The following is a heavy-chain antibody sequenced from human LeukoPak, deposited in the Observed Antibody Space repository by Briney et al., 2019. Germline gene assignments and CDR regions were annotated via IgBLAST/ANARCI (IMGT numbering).Heavy chain of an antibody. D-gene: IGHD4-17*01. Sequence: GGSLRLSCATSGFTFNSYAMSGVRQAPGKGLDGVSGLSGSGGDTDYADSVKGRFTISRDNSRNTLYLQMNSLRSEDTAVYYCAKDAMATVTYFDYWGQGSLVTVSS. V-gene: IGHV3-23*01. CDR3: AKDAMATVTYFDY. J-gene: IGHJ4*02. CDR1: GFTFNSYA. CDR2: LSGSGGDT.